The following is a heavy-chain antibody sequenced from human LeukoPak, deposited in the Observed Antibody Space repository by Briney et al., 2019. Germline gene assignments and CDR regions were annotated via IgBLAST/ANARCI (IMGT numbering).Heavy chain of an antibody. CDR3: AGIAVAGSCFDY. D-gene: IGHD6-19*01. V-gene: IGHV4-31*03. Sequence: SETLSLTCTVSGGSFSSGGYYWSWIRQHPGKGLEWIGYIYYSGSTYYNPSLKSRVTISVDTSKNQFSLKLSSVTAADTAVYYCAGIAVAGSCFDYWGQGTLVTVSS. CDR2: IYYSGST. CDR1: GGSFSSGGYY. J-gene: IGHJ4*02.